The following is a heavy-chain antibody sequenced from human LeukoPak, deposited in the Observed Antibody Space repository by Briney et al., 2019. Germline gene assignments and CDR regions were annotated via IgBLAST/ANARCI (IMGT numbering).Heavy chain of an antibody. CDR1: GFTFSSYA. V-gene: IGHV3-23*01. Sequence: PGGSLRLSCAASGFTFSSYAMSWVRQAPGKGLEWVSAISGSGGSTYYADSVKGRFTISRDNSKNTLYLQMNSLRAEDTAVYYCAKDLLEWLLYSYFDYWGQGTLVTVSS. CDR3: AKDLLEWLLYSYFDY. D-gene: IGHD3-3*01. CDR2: ISGSGGST. J-gene: IGHJ4*02.